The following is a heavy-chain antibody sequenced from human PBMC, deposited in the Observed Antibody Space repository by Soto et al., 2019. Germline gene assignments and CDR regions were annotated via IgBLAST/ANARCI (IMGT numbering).Heavy chain of an antibody. CDR2: IYWDDDK. CDR3: AHSKYSRSSFDY. V-gene: IGHV2-5*02. Sequence: SGPTLVNPTQTLTLTCTFSGFSLSTSDVGVGWIRQPPEKALEWLAIIYWDDDKRYSPSLKSRLTITKDTSKNQVVLTVTNMDPVDTATYYCAHSKYSRSSFDYWGQGTLVTVSS. J-gene: IGHJ4*02. D-gene: IGHD6-6*01. CDR1: GFSLSTSDVG.